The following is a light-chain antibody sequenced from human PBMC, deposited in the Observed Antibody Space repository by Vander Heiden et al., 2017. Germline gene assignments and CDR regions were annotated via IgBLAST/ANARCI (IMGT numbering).Light chain of an antibody. CDR2: WAS. J-gene: IGKJ2*01. Sequence: DIVMTQSPESLAVSLGERATINCKSSQSVLYTSNNKNYLAWYQQKPGQPPKLLIYWASTRESGVPDRFSGSGSGTDFTLTISSLQAEDVAVYYCQQYFITPRTFGQGTKLEI. CDR1: QSVLYTSNNKNY. V-gene: IGKV4-1*01. CDR3: QQYFITPRT.